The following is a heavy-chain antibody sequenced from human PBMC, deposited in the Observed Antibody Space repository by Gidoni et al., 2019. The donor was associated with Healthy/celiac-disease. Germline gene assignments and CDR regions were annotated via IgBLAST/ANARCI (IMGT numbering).Heavy chain of an antibody. CDR2: ISGSGGST. Sequence: EVQLLESGGGLVQPGGSLRLSCAASGFTFSSYAMSWVRQAPGKGLEWVSAISGSGGSTYYADSVKGRFTISRDNSKNTLYLQMNSLRAEDTAVYYCAKNPFLSYYYDSSGFGYFDYWGQGTLVTVSS. J-gene: IGHJ4*02. CDR1: GFTFSSYA. D-gene: IGHD3-22*01. CDR3: AKNPFLSYYYDSSGFGYFDY. V-gene: IGHV3-23*01.